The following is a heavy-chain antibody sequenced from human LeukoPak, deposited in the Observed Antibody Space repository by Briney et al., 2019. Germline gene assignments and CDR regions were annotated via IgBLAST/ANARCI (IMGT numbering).Heavy chain of an antibody. D-gene: IGHD3-10*01. CDR1: GGTFSSYA. J-gene: IGHJ6*02. Sequence: GASVKVSCKASGGTFSSYAISWVRQAPGQGLEWMGRIIPILGIANYAQKFQGRVTITADKSTSTAYMELSSLRSEDTAVYYCARECPWFGGLLLYYYYYGMDVWGQGTTVTVSS. CDR2: IIPILGIA. V-gene: IGHV1-69*04. CDR3: ARECPWFGGLLLYYYYYGMDV.